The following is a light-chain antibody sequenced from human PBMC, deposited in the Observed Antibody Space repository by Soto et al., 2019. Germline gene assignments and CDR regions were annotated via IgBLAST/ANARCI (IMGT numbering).Light chain of an antibody. CDR1: SSDVGSYNL. J-gene: IGLJ3*02. CDR2: EVS. V-gene: IGLV2-23*02. CDR3: ASYACISTPWV. Sequence: QSALTQPASVSGSPGQSITISCTGTSSDVGSYNLVSWYQQHPGNAPKLMIYEVSKRPSGVSNRFSGSKSGNTASLTISGLQAEDEADYYCASYACISTPWVLGGGTKVTVL.